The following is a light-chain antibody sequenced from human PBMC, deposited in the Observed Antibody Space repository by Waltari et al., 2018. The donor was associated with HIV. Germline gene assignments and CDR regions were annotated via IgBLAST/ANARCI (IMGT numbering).Light chain of an antibody. CDR3: QQYGSSPLT. V-gene: IGKV3-20*01. CDR2: GAS. J-gene: IGKJ4*01. CDR1: QRVNSGF. Sequence: EIVLTPSPGNLSLSPVERATLSRRASQRVNSGFLAWYQQKPGQAPRLLIYGASSRATGIPDRFSGSGFGTDFTLTISRLEPEDFAVYYCQQYGSSPLTFGGGTKVEI.